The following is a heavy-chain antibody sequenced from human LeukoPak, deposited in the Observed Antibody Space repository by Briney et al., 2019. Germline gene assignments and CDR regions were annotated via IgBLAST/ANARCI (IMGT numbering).Heavy chain of an antibody. Sequence: PGGSLRLSCAASGFTFSLYGMHWVRQAPGKGLEWLALISNDGSKTYYADSVKGRFTISRDNSKNTVYLQVSSLRADDTAVYYCAKDSRGANFFGDFDYWGQGTLVTVSS. CDR1: GFTFSLYG. V-gene: IGHV3-33*06. CDR3: AKDSRGANFFGDFDY. J-gene: IGHJ4*02. CDR2: ISNDGSKT. D-gene: IGHD3-10*01.